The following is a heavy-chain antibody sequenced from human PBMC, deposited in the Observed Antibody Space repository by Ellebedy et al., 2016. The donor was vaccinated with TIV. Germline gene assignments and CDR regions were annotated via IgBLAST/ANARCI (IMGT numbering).Heavy chain of an antibody. CDR2: ISYSGDLM. D-gene: IGHD6-25*01. CDR3: ARLGVIAAVGASDY. J-gene: IGHJ4*02. V-gene: IGHV3-11*01. Sequence: PGGSLRLSCAASGFTFSGYYMSWFRQAPGKGPEWVSYISYSGDLMYYADSVKGRFTTSRDNAENSLYLQMNSLRAEDTAVYYCARLGVIAAVGASDYWGQGTLVIVSS. CDR1: GFTFSGYY.